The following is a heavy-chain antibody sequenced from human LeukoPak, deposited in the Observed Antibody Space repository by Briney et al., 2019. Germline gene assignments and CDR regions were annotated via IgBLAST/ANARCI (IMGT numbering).Heavy chain of an antibody. V-gene: IGHV1-2*02. D-gene: IGHD2-15*01. CDR2: ISPNSGGT. CDR3: ARDLMVGAADGDF. CDR1: GYTFAGYY. Sequence: ASVKVSCKASGYTFAGYYMHWVRQAPGQGLEWMGWISPNSGGTNYAQKFQGRVTMTRDTSISTAYMELSRLRSDGTAVYYCARDLMVGAADGDFWGQGTLVTVSS. J-gene: IGHJ4*02.